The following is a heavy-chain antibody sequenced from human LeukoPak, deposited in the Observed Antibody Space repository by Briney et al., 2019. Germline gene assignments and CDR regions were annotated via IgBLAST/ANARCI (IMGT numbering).Heavy chain of an antibody. Sequence: GGSLRLSCAASGFTFSAYEMNWVRQAPGKGLEWVSYIGSSGSTVYYADSVRGRFTISRDNAKNSLYMQMESLRDEDTAIYYCARDTLEYSNSPDALDIWGQGTMVTVSS. CDR2: IGSSGSTV. CDR1: GFTFSAYE. D-gene: IGHD4-23*01. CDR3: ARDTLEYSNSPDALDI. V-gene: IGHV3-48*03. J-gene: IGHJ3*02.